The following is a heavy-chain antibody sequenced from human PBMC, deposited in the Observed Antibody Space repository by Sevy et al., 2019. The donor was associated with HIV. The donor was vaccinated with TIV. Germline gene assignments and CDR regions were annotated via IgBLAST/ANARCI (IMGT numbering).Heavy chain of an antibody. CDR2: IIPIFGTA. J-gene: IGHJ6*02. D-gene: IGHD3-3*01. Sequence: ASVNVSCKGSGGTFSSYAISWVRQAPGQGLEWMGGIIPIFGTANYAQMFQGRVTITADESTSTAYMELSSLRSEDTAVYYCARSRGVLRFLECLPRGDYYGMDVWGQGTTVTVS. CDR3: ARSRGVLRFLECLPRGDYYGMDV. CDR1: GGTFSSYA. V-gene: IGHV1-69*13.